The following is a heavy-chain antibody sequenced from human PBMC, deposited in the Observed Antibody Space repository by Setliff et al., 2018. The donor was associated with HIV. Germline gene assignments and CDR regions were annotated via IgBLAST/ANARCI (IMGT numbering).Heavy chain of an antibody. V-gene: IGHV4-4*07. CDR1: GGSISSYY. CDR2: IYTSGST. CDR3: ARETNASGSLTAYWYFDL. D-gene: IGHD3-10*01. J-gene: IGHJ2*01. Sequence: SETLSLTCTVSGGSISSYYWSWIRQPAGKGLEWIGRIYTSGSTNYNPSLKSRVTMSVDRSKNQFSLKLNSVTAADTAVYYCARETNASGSLTAYWYFDLWGRGTLVTVSS.